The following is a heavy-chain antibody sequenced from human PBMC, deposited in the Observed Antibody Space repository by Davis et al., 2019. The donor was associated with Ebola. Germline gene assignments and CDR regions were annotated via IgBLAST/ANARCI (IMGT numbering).Heavy chain of an antibody. CDR1: GFTFSSYA. V-gene: IGHV3-23*01. J-gene: IGHJ3*02. CDR3: VNSKRGYGNGYDAFDI. CDR2: ISGSGGST. D-gene: IGHD5-18*01. Sequence: GESLRISCAASGFTFSSYAMSWVRQAPGKGLEWVSAISGSGGSTYYADSVKGRFTISRDNSKNTLYLQMNSLRAEDTAVYYCVNSKRGYGNGYDAFDIWGQGTMVTVSS.